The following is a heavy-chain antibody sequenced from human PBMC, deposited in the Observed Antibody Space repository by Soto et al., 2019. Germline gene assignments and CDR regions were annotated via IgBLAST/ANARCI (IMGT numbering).Heavy chain of an antibody. J-gene: IGHJ6*02. CDR3: ARGTRMAYYDFWSGYYTREGYYYYGMDV. D-gene: IGHD3-3*01. CDR1: GFTFSNYA. V-gene: IGHV3-7*03. Sequence: GSLRLSCAASGFTFSNYAMNWVRQAPGKGLEWVANIKQDGSEKYYVDSVKGRFTISRDNAKNSLYLQMNSLRAEDTAVYYCARGTRMAYYDFWSGYYTREGYYYYGMDVWGQGTTVTVSS. CDR2: IKQDGSEK.